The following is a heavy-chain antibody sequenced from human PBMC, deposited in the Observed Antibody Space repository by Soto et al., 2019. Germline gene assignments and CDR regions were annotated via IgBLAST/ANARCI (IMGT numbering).Heavy chain of an antibody. D-gene: IGHD3-10*01. J-gene: IGHJ3*02. V-gene: IGHV4-59*01. CDR2: IYYSGST. Sequence: SETLSLTCTVSGGSISSYYWSWIRQPPGKGLEWIGYIYYSGSTNYNPSLKSRVTISVDTSKNQFSLKLSSVTAADTAVYYCARSYGSGSYDAFDIWGQGTMVTISS. CDR3: ARSYGSGSYDAFDI. CDR1: GGSISSYY.